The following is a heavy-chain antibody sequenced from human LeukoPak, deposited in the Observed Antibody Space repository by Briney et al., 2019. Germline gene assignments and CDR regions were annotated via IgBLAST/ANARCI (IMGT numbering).Heavy chain of an antibody. J-gene: IGHJ6*02. Sequence: PGGSLRLSCAASGFTVSSNYMSWVRQAPGKGLEWVSVIYSGGSTYYADSVKGRFTISRDNSKNTLYLQMNSLRAEDTAVYYCARSSSWSRPHYYYGMDVWGQGTTVTVSS. D-gene: IGHD6-13*01. CDR1: GFTVSSNY. CDR2: IYSGGST. CDR3: ARSSSWSRPHYYYGMDV. V-gene: IGHV3-53*05.